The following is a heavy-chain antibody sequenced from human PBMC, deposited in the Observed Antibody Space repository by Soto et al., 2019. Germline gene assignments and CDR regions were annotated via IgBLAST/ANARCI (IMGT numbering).Heavy chain of an antibody. CDR1: GGTFSSYA. CDR2: IIPIFGTA. J-gene: IGHJ5*02. CDR3: ARNGCSGGSCYSENWFDP. V-gene: IGHV1-69*12. Sequence: QVQLVQSGAEVKKPGSSVKVSCKASGGTFSSYAISWVRQAPGQGLEWMGGIIPIFGTANYAQKFQCRVTITADESTSTAYMELSSLRSEDTAVYYCARNGCSGGSCYSENWFDPWGQGTLVTVSS. D-gene: IGHD2-15*01.